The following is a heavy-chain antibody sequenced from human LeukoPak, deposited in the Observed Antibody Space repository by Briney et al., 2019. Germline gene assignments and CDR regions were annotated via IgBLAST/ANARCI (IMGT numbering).Heavy chain of an antibody. CDR2: INPDSGGS. CDR1: GFTVTGSF. D-gene: IGHD1-1*01. CDR3: TRSWNDALGY. J-gene: IGHJ4*02. V-gene: IGHV1-2*02. Sequence: ASVKVSCKASGFTVTGSFMHGGRQAPGQEREWMGWINPDSGGSNYAQKFLGRITMTRDTSITTAYMELSRLTSDDTAVYYCTRSWNDALGYWGQGTLVTVSS.